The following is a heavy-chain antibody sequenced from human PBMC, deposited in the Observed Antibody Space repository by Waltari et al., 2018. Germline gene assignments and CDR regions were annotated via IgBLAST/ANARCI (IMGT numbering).Heavy chain of an antibody. Sequence: EVQLVESGGGLIQPGGSLRLSCAASGFTVSSTYMSWVRQAPGKGLEWVSVIYSGGNTYYADSVKGRFTISRDNSKNTLYLQMNGLRDDDTAVYYCARDPGGRYYFDYWGQGSLVTVSS. J-gene: IGHJ4*02. CDR3: ARDPGGRYYFDY. CDR2: IYSGGNT. CDR1: GFTVSSTY. V-gene: IGHV3-53*01. D-gene: IGHD1-26*01.